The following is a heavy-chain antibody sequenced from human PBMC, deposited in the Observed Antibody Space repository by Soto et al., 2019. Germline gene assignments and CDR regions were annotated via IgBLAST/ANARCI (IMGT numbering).Heavy chain of an antibody. V-gene: IGHV4-59*05. D-gene: IGHD6-13*01. CDR3: ARPKTIGAEAGKGWFDP. J-gene: IGHJ5*02. CDR1: GGSISSYY. CDR2: IFYTGST. Sequence: SETLSLTCTVSGGSISSYYWSWIRQPPGKGLEWIGSIFYTGSTYYSPSLKGRLTISVDPSKNQFSLKLTYVAAADTAMYYCARPKTIGAEAGKGWFDPWGQGTLVTVSS.